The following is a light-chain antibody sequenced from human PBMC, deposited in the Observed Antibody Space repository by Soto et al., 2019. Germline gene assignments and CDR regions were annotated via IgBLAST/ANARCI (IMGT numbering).Light chain of an antibody. V-gene: IGLV3-21*02. J-gene: IGLJ2*01. CDR1: NIGTKS. CDR3: QVWDNSTDHVV. CDR2: DDS. Sequence: SYELTQPPSVSVAPGQTARITCGGDNIGTKSVHWYQQRPGQAPVLVVYDDSDRPSRIPERFSGSNFGNTATLTISRVEAGDEADFYCQVWDNSTDHVVFGGGTKLTVL.